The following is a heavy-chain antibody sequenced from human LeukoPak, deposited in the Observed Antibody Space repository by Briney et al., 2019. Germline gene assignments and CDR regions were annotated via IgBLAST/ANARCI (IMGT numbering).Heavy chain of an antibody. CDR1: GGSISSGSYY. CDR2: IYTSGST. J-gene: IGHJ4*02. CDR3: ARVGQQLFDY. D-gene: IGHD6-13*01. Sequence: PSETLSLTCTVSGGSISSGSYYWSWIRQPAGKGLEWIGRIYTSGSTNYNPSLKSRVTISVDTSKNQFSLKLSSVTAADTAVYYCARVGQQLFDYWGQGTLVTVSS. V-gene: IGHV4-61*02.